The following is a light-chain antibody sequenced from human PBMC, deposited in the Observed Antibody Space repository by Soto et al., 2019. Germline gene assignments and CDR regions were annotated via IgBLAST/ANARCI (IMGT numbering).Light chain of an antibody. CDR2: LEGSGSY. Sequence: QPVLTQSSSASASLGSSVKLTCTLSSGHSSYIIAWHQQQPGKAPRYLMKLEGSGSYNKGSGVPDRFSGSSSGADRYLTISNLQSEDEADYYCETWASNFGVFGGGTKLTVL. CDR3: ETWASNFGV. V-gene: IGLV4-60*03. CDR1: SGHSSYI. J-gene: IGLJ3*02.